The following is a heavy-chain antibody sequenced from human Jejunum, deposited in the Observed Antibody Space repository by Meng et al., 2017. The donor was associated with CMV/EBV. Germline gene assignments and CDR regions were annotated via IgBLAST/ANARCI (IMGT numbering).Heavy chain of an antibody. CDR2: IDATSTYI. Sequence: CEASGFAFRTYAMNWVRQAPGKGLEWVSSIDATSTYIYYADSLKGRFTISRDNAKNSLYLQMNSLRAEDTAVYYCARDLVAATAPNNWGQGTLVTVSS. D-gene: IGHD1-26*01. CDR3: ARDLVAATAPNN. V-gene: IGHV3-21*01. CDR1: GFAFRTYA. J-gene: IGHJ4*02.